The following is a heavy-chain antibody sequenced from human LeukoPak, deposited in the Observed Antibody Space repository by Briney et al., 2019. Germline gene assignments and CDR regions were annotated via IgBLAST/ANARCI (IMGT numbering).Heavy chain of an antibody. J-gene: IGHJ4*02. D-gene: IGHD2-15*01. V-gene: IGHV3-30*02. CDR3: ARDLGYCSGGSCYIMCY. CDR1: GFTFSSYG. CDR2: IRYDGSSK. Sequence: GGSLRLSCAASGFTFSSYGMHWVRQAPGKGLEWVAFIRYDGSSKYYADSVKGRFTISRDNSKNTLYLQMNSLRAEDTAVYYCARDLGYCSGGSCYIMCYWGQGTLVTVSS.